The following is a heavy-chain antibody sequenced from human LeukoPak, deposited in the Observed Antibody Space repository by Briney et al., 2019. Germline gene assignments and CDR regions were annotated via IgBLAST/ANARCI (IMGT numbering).Heavy chain of an antibody. V-gene: IGHV4-59*12. Sequence: SETLSLTCTVSGGAISGYYWNWIRQPPGKGLEWIGHIHYSGSTNYNPSLRSRVTILVETSKNQFSLELTSVTAADTAVYYCARLGFCSGGRCLNDYWGQGTLVTVSS. CDR2: IHYSGST. D-gene: IGHD2-15*01. J-gene: IGHJ4*02. CDR3: ARLGFCSGGRCLNDY. CDR1: GGAISGYY.